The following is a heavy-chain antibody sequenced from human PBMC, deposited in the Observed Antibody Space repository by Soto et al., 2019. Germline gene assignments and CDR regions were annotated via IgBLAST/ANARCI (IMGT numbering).Heavy chain of an antibody. V-gene: IGHV1-18*01. CDR3: ARDYCISTSCYPFGGRFDP. CDR1: GYTFTSYG. J-gene: IGHJ5*02. D-gene: IGHD2-2*01. Sequence: QVQLVQSGAEVKKPGASVKVSCKASGYTFTSYGISWVRQAPGQGLEWMGWISAYNGNTNYAQKLQGRVTMTTDTSTSTAYMELRSLRSDDTAVYYCARDYCISTSCYPFGGRFDPWGQGTLVTVSS. CDR2: ISAYNGNT.